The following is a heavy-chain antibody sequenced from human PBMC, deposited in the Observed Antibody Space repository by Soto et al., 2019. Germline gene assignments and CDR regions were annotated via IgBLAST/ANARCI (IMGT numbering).Heavy chain of an antibody. CDR2: ISYDGSNK. D-gene: IGHD6-13*01. CDR1: GFTFSSYA. J-gene: IGHJ4*02. V-gene: IGHV3-30-3*01. Sequence: GGSLRLSCAASGFTFSSYAMHWVRQAPGKGLEWVAVISYDGSNKYYADSVKGRFTISRDNSKNTLYLQMNSLRAEDTAVYYCARGLRSSSWLFLDYWGQGTLVTVSS. CDR3: ARGLRSSSWLFLDY.